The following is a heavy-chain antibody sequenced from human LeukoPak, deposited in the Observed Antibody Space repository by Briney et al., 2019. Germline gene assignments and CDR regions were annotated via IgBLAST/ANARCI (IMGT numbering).Heavy chain of an antibody. V-gene: IGHV3-7*01. CDR1: GFTFSSYW. Sequence: GGSLRLSCAASGFTFSSYWMNWARQAPGKGLEWVASINHNGNVNYYVDSVKGRFTISRDNAKNSLYLQMNSLRVEDTAVYYCARGGTQSPIDWGPGTLVTVSS. CDR3: ARGGTQSPID. J-gene: IGHJ4*02. D-gene: IGHD2/OR15-2a*01. CDR2: INHNGNVN.